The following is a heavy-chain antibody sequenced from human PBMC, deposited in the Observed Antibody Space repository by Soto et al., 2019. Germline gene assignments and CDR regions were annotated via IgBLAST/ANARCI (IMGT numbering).Heavy chain of an antibody. CDR3: ARDLALYDYVWGSYRSTTPLDY. J-gene: IGHJ4*02. CDR2: ISSSSSTI. V-gene: IGHV3-48*02. Sequence: GGSLRLSCAASGFTFSSYSMNWVRQAPGKGLEWVSYISSSSSTIYYADSVKGRFTISRDNAKNSLYLQMNSLRDEDTAVYYCARDLALYDYVWGSYRSTTPLDYWGQGTLVTVSS. D-gene: IGHD3-16*02. CDR1: GFTFSSYS.